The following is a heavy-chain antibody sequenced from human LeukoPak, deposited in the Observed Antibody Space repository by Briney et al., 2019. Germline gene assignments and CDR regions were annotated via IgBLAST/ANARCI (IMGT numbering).Heavy chain of an antibody. CDR1: GFTFDDYA. CDR3: ARDLRYCSSTSCYQYFDY. D-gene: IGHD2-2*01. J-gene: IGHJ4*02. Sequence: SGGSLRLSCAASGFTFDDYAMHWVRQAPGKGLEWISLISWDGGSTYYADSVKGRFTISRDNSKNSLYLQMNSLRAEDTAVYYCARDLRYCSSTSCYQYFDYWGQGTLVTVSS. V-gene: IGHV3-43D*03. CDR2: ISWDGGST.